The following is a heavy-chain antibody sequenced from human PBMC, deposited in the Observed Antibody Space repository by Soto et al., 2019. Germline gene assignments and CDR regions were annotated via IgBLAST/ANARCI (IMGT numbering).Heavy chain of an antibody. D-gene: IGHD4-17*01. CDR2: IWYDGSNK. V-gene: IGHV3-33*01. Sequence: QVQLVESGGGVVQPGRSLRLSCAAYGFTFSSYGMHWVRQAPGKGLEWVAVIWYDGSNKNYADSVKGRFTISRDNSKNTLYLQMYTLRAEDTAVYYCAREGGGDYVLDFWGQGTLVTVSS. CDR1: GFTFSSYG. J-gene: IGHJ4*02. CDR3: AREGGGDYVLDF.